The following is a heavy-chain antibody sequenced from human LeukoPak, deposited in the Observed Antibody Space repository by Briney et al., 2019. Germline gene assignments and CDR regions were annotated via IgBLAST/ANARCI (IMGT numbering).Heavy chain of an antibody. CDR2: IKQDGSEK. J-gene: IGHJ6*02. CDR3: ACSTEWELKYYYYYYGMDV. V-gene: IGHV3-7*01. CDR1: GFTFSSYW. Sequence: GGSLRLSCAASGFTFSSYWMSWVRQAPGKGLEWVANIKQDGSEKYYVDSVKGRFTISRDNAKNSLYLQMNSLRAEDTAVYYCACSTEWELKYYYYYYGMDVWGQGTTVTVSS. D-gene: IGHD1-26*01.